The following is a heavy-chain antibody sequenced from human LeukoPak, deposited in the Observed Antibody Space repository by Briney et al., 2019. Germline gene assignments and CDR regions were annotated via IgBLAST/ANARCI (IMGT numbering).Heavy chain of an antibody. CDR2: INHSGST. CDR3: AAGIAAADSTGYYFDY. V-gene: IGHV4-34*01. D-gene: IGHD6-13*01. CDR1: GGSFSGYY. Sequence: SETLSLTCAVYGGSFSGYYWSWIRQPPGKGLEWIGEINHSGSTNYNPSLKSRVTISVDTSKNQFSLKLSSVTAADTAVCYCAAGIAAADSTGYYFDYWGQGTLVTVSS. J-gene: IGHJ4*02.